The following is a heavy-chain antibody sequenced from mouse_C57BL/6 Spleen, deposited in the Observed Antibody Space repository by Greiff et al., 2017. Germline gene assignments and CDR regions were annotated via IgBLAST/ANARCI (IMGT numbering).Heavy chain of an antibody. CDR1: GFTFSDYG. Sequence: EVKVVESGGGLVKPGGSLKLSCAASGFTFSDYGMHWVRQAPEKGLEWVAYISSGSSTIYYADTVKGRFTISRDNAKNTLFLQMTSLRSEDTAMYYCARSYYASWYFDVWGTGTTVTVSS. V-gene: IGHV5-17*01. CDR2: ISSGSSTI. D-gene: IGHD1-1*01. J-gene: IGHJ1*03. CDR3: ARSYYASWYFDV.